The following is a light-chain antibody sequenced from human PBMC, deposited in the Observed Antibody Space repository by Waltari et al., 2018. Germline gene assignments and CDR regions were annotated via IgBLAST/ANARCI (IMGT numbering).Light chain of an antibody. V-gene: IGKV1-12*01. CDR2: VAS. CDR3: QQANSFPLT. CDR1: QDIRTS. J-gene: IGKJ5*01. Sequence: DIQMTQSPSSVSASIGDRVTITCWASQDIRTSLAWYQQKPGKAPKLLIFVASSLQSGVPPRFSGSGSGTDFTLTINSLQPEDFASYYCQQANSFPLTFGQGTRLEIK.